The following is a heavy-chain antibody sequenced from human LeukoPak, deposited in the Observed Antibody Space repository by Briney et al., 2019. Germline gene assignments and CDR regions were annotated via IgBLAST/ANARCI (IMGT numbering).Heavy chain of an antibody. D-gene: IGHD3-10*01. CDR2: IDSSDASR. CDR3: ARDGVLWFGELSNWFDP. CDR1: GFTFGDYA. V-gene: IGHV3-20*04. J-gene: IGHJ5*02. Sequence: PGGSLRLSCTASGFTFGDYAMTWVRQAPGKGLEWISYIDSSDASRYYADSVKGRFTISRDNAKNSLYLQMNSLGAEDTALYYCARDGVLWFGELSNWFDPWGQGTLVTVSS.